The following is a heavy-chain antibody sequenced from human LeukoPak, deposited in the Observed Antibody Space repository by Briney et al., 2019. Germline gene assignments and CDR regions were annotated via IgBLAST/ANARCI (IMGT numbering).Heavy chain of an antibody. CDR2: ISHSEST. J-gene: IGHJ4*02. CDR3: ARVNPGLRYFGY. V-gene: IGHV4-34*01. CDR1: GGSFSGYY. D-gene: IGHD3-9*01. Sequence: PSETLSLTCAVYGGSFSGYYWSWIRQPPGKGLEWIGEISHSESTNYNPSLKSRVTISVDTSKNQFSLKLSSVTAADTAVYYCARVNPGLRYFGYWGQGTLVTVPP.